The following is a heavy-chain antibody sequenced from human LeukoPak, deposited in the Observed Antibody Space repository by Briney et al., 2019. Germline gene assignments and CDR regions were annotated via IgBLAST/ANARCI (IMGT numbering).Heavy chain of an antibody. J-gene: IGHJ5*02. V-gene: IGHV3-23*01. CDR3: AKVSSIVVVPAARFDP. Sequence: PGGSLRLSCAASGFTFSSYAMSWVRQAPGKGLEWVSAISGSGGSTYYADSVKGRFTISRDNSKNTLYLQMNSLRGEDTAVYYCAKVSSIVVVPAARFDPWGQGTLVTVSS. D-gene: IGHD2-2*01. CDR2: ISGSGGST. CDR1: GFTFSSYA.